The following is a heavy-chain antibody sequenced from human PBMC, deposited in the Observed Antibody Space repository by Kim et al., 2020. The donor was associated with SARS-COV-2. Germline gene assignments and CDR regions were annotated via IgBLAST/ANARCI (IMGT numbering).Heavy chain of an antibody. J-gene: IGHJ4*02. D-gene: IGHD1-26*01. V-gene: IGHV4-59*01. CDR3: ARILSGAGATFDS. Sequence: YNPSLESRVTISIDRSENQFYLKLNSVTAADTAFYYCARILSGAGATFDSWGQGTLVTVSS.